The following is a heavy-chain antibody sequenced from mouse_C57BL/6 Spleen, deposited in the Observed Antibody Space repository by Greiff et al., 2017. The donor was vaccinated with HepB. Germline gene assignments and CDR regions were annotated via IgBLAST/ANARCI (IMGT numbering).Heavy chain of an antibody. V-gene: IGHV5-9*01. CDR1: GFTFSSYT. CDR3: ARHIYYGDFCYFDY. J-gene: IGHJ2*01. D-gene: IGHD2-13*01. Sequence: EVQLVESGGGLVKPGGSLKLSCAASGFTFSSYTMSWVRQTPEKRLEWVATISGGGGNTYYPDSVKGRFTISRDNAKNTLYLQMSSLRSEDTALYYCARHIYYGDFCYFDYWGQGTTLTVSS. CDR2: ISGGGGNT.